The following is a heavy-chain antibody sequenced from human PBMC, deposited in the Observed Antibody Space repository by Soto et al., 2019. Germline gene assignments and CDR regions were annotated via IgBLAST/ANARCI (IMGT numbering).Heavy chain of an antibody. Sequence: TLSLTCAVNGGSLSEYSWSWIRQPPGKGLEWIGYIYHSGSTYYNPSLKSRVTISVDRSKNQFSLKLSSVTAADTAVYYCARAVVTKYDYWGQGTLVTVSS. V-gene: IGHV4-30-2*01. J-gene: IGHJ4*02. CDR3: ARAVVTKYDY. CDR1: GGSLSEYS. CDR2: IYHSGST. D-gene: IGHD2-15*01.